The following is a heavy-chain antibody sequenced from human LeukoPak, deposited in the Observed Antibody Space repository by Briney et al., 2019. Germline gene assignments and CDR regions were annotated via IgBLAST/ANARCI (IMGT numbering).Heavy chain of an antibody. CDR1: GYSISSGYY. CDR3: ARDRTGRAV. Sequence: SETLSLTCTVSGYSISSGYYWGWIRQPPGKGLEWVGSIYHSGSTYYNPSLKSRVTISVDTSKNQFSLKLSSVTAADTAVYYCARDRTGRAVWGQGTMVTVSS. D-gene: IGHD3-10*01. J-gene: IGHJ3*01. CDR2: IYHSGST. V-gene: IGHV4-38-2*02.